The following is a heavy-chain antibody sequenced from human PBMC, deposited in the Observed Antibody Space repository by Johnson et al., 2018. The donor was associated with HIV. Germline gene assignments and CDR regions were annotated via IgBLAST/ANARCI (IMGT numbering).Heavy chain of an antibody. Sequence: EKLVESGGGLIQPGGSLRLSCAASAFTVSSNYMSWVRQDTGQGPERVSVIYSGCSASFAQSVKGRFSISRDVSKNILYLQMHSLRTEDTAYYYCARFGRGGSHAFDFGGHGTMVTVSS. V-gene: IGHV3-53*01. J-gene: IGHJ3*01. CDR1: AFTVSSNY. CDR3: ARFGRGGSHAFDF. CDR2: IYSGCSA. D-gene: IGHD5-24*01.